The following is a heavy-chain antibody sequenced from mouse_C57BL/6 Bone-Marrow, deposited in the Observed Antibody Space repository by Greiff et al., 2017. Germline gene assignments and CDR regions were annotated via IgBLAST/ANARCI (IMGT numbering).Heavy chain of an antibody. D-gene: IGHD1-1*01. CDR3: ARSPIYYYGSSDGWFAY. Sequence: QVQLQQSGAELVRPGTSVKVSCKASGYAFTNYLIEWVKQRPGQGLEWIGVINPGSGGTNYNEKFKGKATLTADKSSSTAYMQLSSLTSEDSAVYFCARSPIYYYGSSDGWFAYWGQGTLVTVSA. V-gene: IGHV1-54*01. CDR2: INPGSGGT. J-gene: IGHJ3*01. CDR1: GYAFTNYL.